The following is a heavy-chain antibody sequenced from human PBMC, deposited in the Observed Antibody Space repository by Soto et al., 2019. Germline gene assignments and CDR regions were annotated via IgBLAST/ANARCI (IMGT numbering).Heavy chain of an antibody. CDR2: ISGSGAGT. CDR1: GFTFSTYA. J-gene: IGHJ4*02. V-gene: IGHV3-23*01. Sequence: EVQLLESGGGLVQPGGSLRLSCAASGFTFSTYAMTWVRQAPGKGLEWVSAISGSGAGTYYADSVKGRFTISRDNSKNTLYLQMNSLRAEDTAVYYCANYLTAVGATSPFGYWGQGTLVTVSS. CDR3: ANYLTAVGATSPFGY. D-gene: IGHD1-26*01.